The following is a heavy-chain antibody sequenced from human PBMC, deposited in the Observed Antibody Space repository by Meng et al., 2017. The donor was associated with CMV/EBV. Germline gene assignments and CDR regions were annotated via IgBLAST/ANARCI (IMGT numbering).Heavy chain of an antibody. D-gene: IGHD1-26*01. CDR2: IYYSGST. Sequence: SETLSLTCTVSGGSISSSSYYWGWIRQPPGKGLEWVGSIYYSGSTYYNPSLKSRVTISVDTSKNQFSLKLGSVTAADTAVYYWSREGRGSGRYPPYYYYGMDVWGQGTTVTVSS. CDR1: GGSISSSSYY. CDR3: SREGRGSGRYPPYYYYGMDV. J-gene: IGHJ6*02. V-gene: IGHV4-39*07.